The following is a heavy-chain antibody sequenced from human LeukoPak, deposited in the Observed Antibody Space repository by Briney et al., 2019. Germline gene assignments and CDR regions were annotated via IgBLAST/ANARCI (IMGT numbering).Heavy chain of an antibody. D-gene: IGHD2-2*01. V-gene: IGHV3-23*03. J-gene: IGHJ4*02. Sequence: GGALRLSCAASGFTFSTYAMSWVRQAPGKGLEWVSVIYSDGSRYYADSVKGRFIISRDNSKNTLYLQMNSLRGDDTAIYYCTRDPTSEGRREYWGQGTLVTVSS. CDR3: TRDPTSEGRREY. CDR1: GFTFSTYA. CDR2: IYSDGSR.